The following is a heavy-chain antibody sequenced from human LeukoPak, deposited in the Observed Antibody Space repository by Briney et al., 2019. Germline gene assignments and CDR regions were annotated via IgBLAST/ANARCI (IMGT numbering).Heavy chain of an antibody. D-gene: IGHD3-10*01. J-gene: IGHJ5*02. CDR3: ARDRRRMVRGVTTTHNWFDP. CDR1: GYTFTSYA. CDR2: INAGNGNT. Sequence: ASVKVSCKASGYTFTSYAMHWVRQAPGQRPEWMGWINAGNGNTKYSQKFQGRVTITRDTSASTAYMELSSLRSEDTAVYYCARDRRRMVRGVTTTHNWFDPWGQGNPGHRLL. V-gene: IGHV1-3*01.